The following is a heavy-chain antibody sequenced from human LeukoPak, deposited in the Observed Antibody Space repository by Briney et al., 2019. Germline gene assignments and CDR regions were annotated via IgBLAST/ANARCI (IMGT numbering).Heavy chain of an antibody. CDR1: GFTFSSYA. V-gene: IGHV3-64*01. J-gene: IGHJ4*02. D-gene: IGHD1-26*01. CDR3: ARGASGSYYVDY. CDR2: ISSNGGST. Sequence: PGGSLRLSCTASGFTFSSYAMHWVRQAPGKGLEYVSAISSNGGSTYYANSVKGRFTISRDNSKNTLYLQMGSLRAEDMAVYYCARGASGSYYVDYWGQGILVTVSS.